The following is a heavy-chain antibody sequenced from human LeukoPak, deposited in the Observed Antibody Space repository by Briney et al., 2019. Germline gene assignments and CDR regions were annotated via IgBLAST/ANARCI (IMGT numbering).Heavy chain of an antibody. CDR2: IYYSGST. CDR3: ARDVRSGYCSSTSCYTSVTTDY. Sequence: SETLSLTCTVSGGSISSYYWSWIRQPPGKGLEWIGYIYYSGSTNYNPSLKSRVTISVDTSKNQFSLKLSSVTAADTAVYYCARDVRSGYCSSTSCYTSVTTDYWGQGTLVTVSS. D-gene: IGHD2-2*02. J-gene: IGHJ4*02. V-gene: IGHV4-59*12. CDR1: GGSISSYY.